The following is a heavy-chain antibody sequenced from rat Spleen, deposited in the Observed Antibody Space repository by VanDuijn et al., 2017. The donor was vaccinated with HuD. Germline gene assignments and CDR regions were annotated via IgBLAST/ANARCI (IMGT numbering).Heavy chain of an antibody. CDR3: ARDRFYTTYGIMDA. D-gene: IGHD1-2*01. CDR2: IWTGGGT. CDR1: GFSLISYA. J-gene: IGHJ3*01. Sequence: QVQLKESGPGLVQPSQTLSLTCTVSGFSLISYAVNWVRQPPGKGLEWMGVIWTGGGTDYNSALRSRLSISRDTSKNQVFLRMNSLQAEDIATYYCARDRFYTTYGIMDAWGQGTLVTVSS. V-gene: IGHV2-30*01.